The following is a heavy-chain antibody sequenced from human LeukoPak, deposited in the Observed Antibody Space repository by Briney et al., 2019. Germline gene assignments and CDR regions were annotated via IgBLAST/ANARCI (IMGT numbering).Heavy chain of an antibody. CDR2: IIPIFGTA. J-gene: IGHJ4*02. V-gene: IGHV1-69*05. Sequence: SVKVSCKASGGTFGSYAISWVRQAPGQGLEWMGRIIPIFGTANYAQKFQGRVTITTDESTSTAYVELSSLRSEDTAVYYCARVAKAMVRGVIIYYFDYWGQGTLVTVSS. D-gene: IGHD3-10*01. CDR3: ARVAKAMVRGVIIYYFDY. CDR1: GGTFGSYA.